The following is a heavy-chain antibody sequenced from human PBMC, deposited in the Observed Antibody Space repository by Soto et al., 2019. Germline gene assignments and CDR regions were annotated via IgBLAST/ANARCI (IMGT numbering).Heavy chain of an antibody. CDR2: MNSDGSST. J-gene: IGHJ4*02. CDR1: GFTFGNSW. V-gene: IGHV3-74*01. CDR3: ATDEVDY. Sequence: EVQLVESGGALVQPGGSLRLSCAASGFTFGNSWMHWVRQAPGEGLEWVSRMNSDGSSTNYADSVKGRFTVSRDNAKNTLYLQMNSLRAEDTAVYYCATDEVDYWGPGTLVTVSS.